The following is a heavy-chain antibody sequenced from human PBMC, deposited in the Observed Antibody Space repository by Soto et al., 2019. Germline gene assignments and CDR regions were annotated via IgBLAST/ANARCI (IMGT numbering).Heavy chain of an antibody. D-gene: IGHD2-8*01. Sequence: ASVKVSCKASGYTFTSYGISWVRQAPGQGLEWMGWISAYNGNTNYAQKLQGRVTMTTDTSTSTAYMELRSLRSDDTAVYYWARDGTIAFYYGMDVWGQGTTVTVSS. J-gene: IGHJ6*02. CDR3: ARDGTIAFYYGMDV. V-gene: IGHV1-18*01. CDR1: GYTFTSYG. CDR2: ISAYNGNT.